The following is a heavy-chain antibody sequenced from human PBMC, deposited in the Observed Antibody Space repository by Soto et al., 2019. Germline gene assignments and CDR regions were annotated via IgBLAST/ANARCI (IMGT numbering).Heavy chain of an antibody. J-gene: IGHJ5*01. CDR2: INHSGST. CDR3: ARGRVTGYCSSSGSCKNWFDS. Sequence: QVQLQQWGAGLLKPSETLSLTCAVYGGSFNGHYWNWIRQPPGEGLVWIGEINHSGSTKSNQSLNSRVTMSVDTSKNQFSPKLSSVTAADTAVYYCARGRVTGYCSSSGSCKNWFDSWGQGPLVTVSS. CDR1: GGSFNGHY. V-gene: IGHV4-34*01. D-gene: IGHD2-2*01.